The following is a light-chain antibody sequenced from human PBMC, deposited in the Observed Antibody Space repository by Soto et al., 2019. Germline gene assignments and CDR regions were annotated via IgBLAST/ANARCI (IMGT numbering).Light chain of an antibody. CDR2: GAS. V-gene: IGKV3-15*01. CDR1: QGVDNK. Sequence: EIVMTQSPATLSVSPGERATLSCRASQGVDNKLAWYQQRPGQPPRLLIYGASTRAKDIPARFSGSGSGTEFTLTISSLQSEDFGVYFCQQYNDWPPLTFGGGTKVEI. CDR3: QQYNDWPPLT. J-gene: IGKJ4*01.